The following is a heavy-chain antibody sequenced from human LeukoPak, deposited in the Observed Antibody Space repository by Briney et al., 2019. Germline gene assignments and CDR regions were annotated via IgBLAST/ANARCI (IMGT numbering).Heavy chain of an antibody. D-gene: IGHD4-23*01. V-gene: IGHV1-24*01. CDR2: FDRENGKT. Sequence: ASVTVSCRVSVYSLTELSIHWVRQRPGEGLEWMGGFDRENGKTVYSRDFEGRVTMTEDASLATAYLHLSSLRSDDTAVYYCATGDYGGIYFDSWGQGTLLIVSS. J-gene: IGHJ4*02. CDR1: VYSLTELS. CDR3: ATGDYGGIYFDS.